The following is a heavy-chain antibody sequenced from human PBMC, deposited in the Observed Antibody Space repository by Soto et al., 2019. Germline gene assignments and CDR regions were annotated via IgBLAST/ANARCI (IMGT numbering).Heavy chain of an antibody. CDR3: ARVGYDSSGYYFYAMDV. V-gene: IGHV3-13*05. Sequence: EEQLVESGGGLVQPGGSLRLSCVASGFILSGYDMHWVRQATGEGLEWVSAIGTAGDPYYSGSVKGGFTISRRNAENSVYLQMNSLRAGDTAVYYCARVGYDSSGYYFYAMDVWGPGTTVTVSS. CDR2: IGTAGDP. D-gene: IGHD3-22*01. CDR1: GFILSGYD. J-gene: IGHJ6*02.